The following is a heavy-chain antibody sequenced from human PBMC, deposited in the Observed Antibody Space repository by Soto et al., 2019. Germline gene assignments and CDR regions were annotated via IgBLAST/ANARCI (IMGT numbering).Heavy chain of an antibody. D-gene: IGHD3-16*01. J-gene: IGHJ4*02. V-gene: IGHV4-34*01. Sequence: SETLSLTCAVYGGSFSGYYWSWIRQPPGKGLEWIGEINHSGSTNYNPSLKSRVTISVDTSKNQFSLKLSSVTAADTAVYYCARGKFGGLMNCWGQGTLVTVSS. CDR2: INHSGST. CDR3: ARGKFGGLMNC. CDR1: GGSFSGYY.